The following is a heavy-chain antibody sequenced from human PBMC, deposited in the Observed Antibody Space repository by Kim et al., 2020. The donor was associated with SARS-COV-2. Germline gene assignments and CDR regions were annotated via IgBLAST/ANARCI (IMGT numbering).Heavy chain of an antibody. V-gene: IGHV4-39*01. CDR2: IYYSGST. J-gene: IGHJ4*02. CDR1: GGSISSSSYY. CDR3: ARQKVLRYFDWLFKGFDY. D-gene: IGHD3-9*01. Sequence: SETLSLTCTVSGGSISSSSYYWGWIRQPPGKGLEWIGSIYYSGSTYYNPSLKSRVTISVDTSKNQFSLKLSSVTAADTAVYYCARQKVLRYFDWLFKGFDYWGQGTLVTVSS.